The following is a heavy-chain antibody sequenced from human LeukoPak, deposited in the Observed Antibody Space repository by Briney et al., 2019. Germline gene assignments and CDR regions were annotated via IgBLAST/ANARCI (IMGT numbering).Heavy chain of an antibody. Sequence: ASVKVSCKASGYTFTGYYMHWVRQAPGQGLEWMGWINPNSGGTNYAQKFQGRVTMTRDTSISTAYMELSRLRSDDTAVYYCAPQRCSSTTCYNSPGYWGQGTLVTVSS. CDR2: INPNSGGT. D-gene: IGHD2-2*02. CDR1: GYTFTGYY. J-gene: IGHJ4*02. CDR3: APQRCSSTTCYNSPGY. V-gene: IGHV1-2*02.